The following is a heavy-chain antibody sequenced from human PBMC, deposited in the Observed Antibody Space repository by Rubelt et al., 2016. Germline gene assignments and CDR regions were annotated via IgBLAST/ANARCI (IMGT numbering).Heavy chain of an antibody. V-gene: IGHV3-7*01. Sequence: EVQLVESGGGLIQPGGSLRLSCAASGFNFRSHGMYWVRQAPGKGLEWVANIKQDGSEKYYVDSVKGRFTISRDNAKNSLFLQMNSLRAEDTAVYYCARASSWSSYPIDYWGQGALVTVSS. CDR2: IKQDGSEK. CDR3: ARASSWSSYPIDY. J-gene: IGHJ4*02. D-gene: IGHD3-3*01. CDR1: GFNFRSHG.